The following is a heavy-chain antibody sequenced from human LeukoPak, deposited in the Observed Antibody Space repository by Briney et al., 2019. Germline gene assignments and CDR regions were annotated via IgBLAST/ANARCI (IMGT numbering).Heavy chain of an antibody. J-gene: IGHJ3*02. V-gene: IGHV4-59*01. CDR1: GGSITDYY. Sequence: SETLSLTCTVSGGSITDYYWGWIRQPPGKGLEWIGYDYYSGSSNYNPSLKSRVTISVDTSKNQFSLKMSSVTAADTAVYYCARDLKLDGSSGYYAFDIWGQGTMVTASS. CDR2: DYYSGSS. CDR3: ARDLKLDGSSGYYAFDI. D-gene: IGHD3-22*01.